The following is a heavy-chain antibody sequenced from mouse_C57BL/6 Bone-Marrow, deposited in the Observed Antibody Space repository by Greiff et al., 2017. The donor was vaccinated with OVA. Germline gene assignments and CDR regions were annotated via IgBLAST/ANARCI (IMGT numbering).Heavy chain of an antibody. Sequence: QVQLKESGAELARPGASVKLSCKASGYTFTSYGISWVKQRTGQGLEWIGEIYPRSGNTYYHEKFKGKATLTADKSSSTAYMELRSLTSEDSAVYFCASDGGWGNYRYFDVWGTVTTVTVSS. CDR2: IYPRSGNT. V-gene: IGHV1-81*01. J-gene: IGHJ1*03. CDR3: ASDGGWGNYRYFDV. D-gene: IGHD2-1*01. CDR1: GYTFTSYG.